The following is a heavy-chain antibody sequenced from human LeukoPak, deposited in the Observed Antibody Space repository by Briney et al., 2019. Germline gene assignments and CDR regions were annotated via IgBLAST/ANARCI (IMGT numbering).Heavy chain of an antibody. CDR1: GFTFSDYG. CDR2: ISYDGSNK. Sequence: GGSLRLSCAASGFTFSDYGMHWVRQAPGKGLEWVAVISYDGSNKYYADSVKGRFTISRDNSKNTLYLQMNSLRAEDTAVYYCAKDSDSSSWYYFDYWGQGTLVTVSS. V-gene: IGHV3-30*18. J-gene: IGHJ4*02. CDR3: AKDSDSSSWYYFDY. D-gene: IGHD6-13*01.